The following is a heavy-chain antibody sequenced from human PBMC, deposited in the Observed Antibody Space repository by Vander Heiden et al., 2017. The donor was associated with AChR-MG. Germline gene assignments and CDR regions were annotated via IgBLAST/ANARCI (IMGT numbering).Heavy chain of an antibody. CDR1: GSTVSSNY. V-gene: IGHV3-66*01. D-gene: IGHD4-17*01. CDR3: ARGTTVTTSDY. Sequence: EVQLVESGGGLVQPGGSLRLPCAASGSTVSSNYMTWVRPAPGKGLEWVSVIYSGGSTYYADSVKGRFTISRDNSKNTVYLQMNSLRVEDTAVYYCARGTTVTTSDYWGQGTLVTVSS. J-gene: IGHJ4*02. CDR2: IYSGGST.